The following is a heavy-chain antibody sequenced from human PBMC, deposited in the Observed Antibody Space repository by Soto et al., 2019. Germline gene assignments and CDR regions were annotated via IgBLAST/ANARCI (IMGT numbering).Heavy chain of an antibody. J-gene: IGHJ4*02. CDR2: FYPGDSDT. Sequence: GEALKISCKGSGYRFTSYWICWVRQMPGKGLEWMGIFYPGDSDTRYSPSFQGQVTISADKSISTAYLQWRSLKASDTAMYYCALSSIAAAGFDFWGQGTLVTVSS. CDR3: ALSSIAAAGFDF. CDR1: GYRFTSYW. D-gene: IGHD6-13*01. V-gene: IGHV5-51*01.